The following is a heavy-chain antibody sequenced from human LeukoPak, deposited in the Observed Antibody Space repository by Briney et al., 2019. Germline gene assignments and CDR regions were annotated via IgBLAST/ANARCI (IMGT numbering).Heavy chain of an antibody. CDR3: ARDWLDMVTYYMDV. J-gene: IGHJ6*03. CDR2: IYTSGST. Sequence: PSEALSLTCTVSGGSISSYYWSWIRQPAGKGLEWIGRIYTSGSTNYNPSLKSRVTMSVDTSKNQFSLKLSSVTAADTAVYYCARDWLDMVTYYMDVWGKGTTVTVSS. V-gene: IGHV4-4*07. D-gene: IGHD5-18*01. CDR1: GGSISSYY.